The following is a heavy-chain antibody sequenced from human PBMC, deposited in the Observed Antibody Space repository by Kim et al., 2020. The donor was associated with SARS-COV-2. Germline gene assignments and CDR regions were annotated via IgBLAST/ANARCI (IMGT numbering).Heavy chain of an antibody. J-gene: IGHJ3*02. Sequence: SVKVSCKASGGTFSSYAISWVRQAPGQGLEWMGGIIPIFGTANYAQKFQGRVTITADESTSTAYMELSSLRSEDTAVYYCARDLACSQGRCAFDIWGQGTMVTVSS. CDR3: ARDLACSQGRCAFDI. D-gene: IGHD3-10*02. V-gene: IGHV1-69*13. CDR2: IIPIFGTA. CDR1: GGTFSSYA.